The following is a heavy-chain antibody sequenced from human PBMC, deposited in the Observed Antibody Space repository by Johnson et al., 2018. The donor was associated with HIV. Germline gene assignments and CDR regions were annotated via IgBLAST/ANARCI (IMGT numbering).Heavy chain of an antibody. V-gene: IGHV3-30*18. CDR3: AKARGGYCSSTSCFAFDI. D-gene: IGHD2-2*01. CDR2: ISYDGSVK. J-gene: IGHJ3*02. CDR1: GFTFRNYG. Sequence: QVQLVESGGGVVQPGRSLRLSCVASGFTFRNYGMHWVRQAPGKGLEWVAVISYDGSVKYYADAVKGRFTISRDNSKNTLYLQMNSLRAEDTAVYYCAKARGGYCSSTSCFAFDIWGQGTMVTVSS.